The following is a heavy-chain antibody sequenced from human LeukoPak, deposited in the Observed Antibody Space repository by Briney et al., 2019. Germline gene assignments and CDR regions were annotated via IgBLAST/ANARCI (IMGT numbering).Heavy chain of an antibody. V-gene: IGHV4-39*07. CDR2: IYYSGNT. CDR3: ARGTSGWYPDAFDI. J-gene: IGHJ3*02. CDR1: GDSISTSNSY. D-gene: IGHD6-19*01. Sequence: SETLSLTCAVSGDSISTSNSYWGWIRRPPGKGLEWVGSIYYSGNTYYNPSLKSRVTISVDTSKNQFSLKLSSVTAADTAVYYCARGTSGWYPDAFDIWGQGTMVTVSS.